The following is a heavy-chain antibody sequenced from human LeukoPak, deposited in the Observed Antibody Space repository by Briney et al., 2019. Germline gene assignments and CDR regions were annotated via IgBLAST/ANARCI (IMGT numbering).Heavy chain of an antibody. Sequence: ASVKVSCKASGYTFINYGINWVRQAPGQGLEWMGWISTYNGNTVHAEKFQDRLTMTTDTSTTTGYMELRSLTSDDTAVYYCAVRYRRRYSSGWYQSNFDYWGQGTLVTVSS. V-gene: IGHV1-18*01. D-gene: IGHD6-19*01. CDR1: GYTFINYG. CDR3: AVRYRRRYSSGWYQSNFDY. J-gene: IGHJ4*02. CDR2: ISTYNGNT.